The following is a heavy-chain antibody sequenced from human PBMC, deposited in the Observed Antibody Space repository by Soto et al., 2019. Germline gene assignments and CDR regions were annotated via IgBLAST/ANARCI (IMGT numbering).Heavy chain of an antibody. CDR3: ARTPDENSVTTIRSWFDP. D-gene: IGHD4-17*01. V-gene: IGHV2-5*02. J-gene: IGHJ5*02. CDR2: IYWDDDK. Sequence: SGPTLVNPTQTLTLTCTFSGFSLSTSGVGVGWIRQPPGKALEWLALIYWDDDKRYSPSLKSRLTITKDTSKNQVVLTMTNMDPVDTATYYCARTPDENSVTTIRSWFDPWGQGTLVTVSS. CDR1: GFSLSTSGVG.